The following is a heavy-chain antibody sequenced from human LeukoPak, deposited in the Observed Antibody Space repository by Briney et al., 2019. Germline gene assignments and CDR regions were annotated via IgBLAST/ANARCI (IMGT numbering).Heavy chain of an antibody. D-gene: IGHD6-6*01. J-gene: IGHJ4*02. CDR3: ARDELGMQYSSSL. CDR2: ISSSGSTI. Sequence: GGSLRLSCAASGFTFSNYYMSWIRQAPGKGLEWVSYISSSGSTIYYADSVKGRFTISRDNAKNSLYLQMNSLRAEDTAVYYCARDELGMQYSSSLWGQGTLVTVSS. V-gene: IGHV3-11*04. CDR1: GFTFSNYY.